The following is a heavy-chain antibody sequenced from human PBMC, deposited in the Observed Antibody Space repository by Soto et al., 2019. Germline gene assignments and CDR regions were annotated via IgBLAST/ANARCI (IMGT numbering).Heavy chain of an antibody. D-gene: IGHD3-3*01. J-gene: IGHJ6*03. V-gene: IGHV1-18*01. CDR3: ARGYYDFWSGYYTGDYYYVDV. Sequence: ASVKVSCKASGYTFTSYGISWVRQAPGQGLEWMGWISAYNGNTNYAQKLQGRVTMTTDTSTSTAYMELRSLRSDDTAVYYCARGYYDFWSGYYTGDYYYVDVWGKGTTVTVSS. CDR2: ISAYNGNT. CDR1: GYTFTSYG.